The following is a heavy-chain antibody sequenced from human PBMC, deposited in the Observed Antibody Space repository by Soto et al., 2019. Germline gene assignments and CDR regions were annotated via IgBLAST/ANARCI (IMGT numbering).Heavy chain of an antibody. J-gene: IGHJ5*02. D-gene: IGHD1-26*01. Sequence: GGSLRLSCAASGLTFNYAWMYWVRQAPGKGLEWVGLIRSKVDGGTTDYAAPVKGRFTISRDDPRDTLFLQMNSLQTEDTAVYYCARDLGATSYNWFDPWGQGTLVTVSS. CDR1: GLTFNYAW. V-gene: IGHV3-15*07. CDR3: ARDLGATSYNWFDP. CDR2: IRSKVDGGTT.